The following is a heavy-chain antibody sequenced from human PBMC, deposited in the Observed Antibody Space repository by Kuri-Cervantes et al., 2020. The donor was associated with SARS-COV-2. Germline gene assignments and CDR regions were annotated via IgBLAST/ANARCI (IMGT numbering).Heavy chain of an antibody. CDR3: ARGEEDFVQETRNWFEP. Sequence: SVKVSCKGSGGTFSSYALSWVRQAPGQGLEWMGGIIPIFGTANYAQKFQGRVTITADESTSTAYMELRSLRSDDTAVYYCARGEEDFVQETRNWFEPWGRGTQVTVSS. CDR2: IIPIFGTA. D-gene: IGHD2-8*01. V-gene: IGHV1-69*13. J-gene: IGHJ5*02. CDR1: GGTFSSYA.